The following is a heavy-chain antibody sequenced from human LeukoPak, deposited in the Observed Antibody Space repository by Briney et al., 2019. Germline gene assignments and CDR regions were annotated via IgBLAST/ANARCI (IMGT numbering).Heavy chain of an antibody. CDR3: ARDPVVPGNYDDGGRTDNWFDP. D-gene: IGHD6-19*01. J-gene: IGHJ5*02. Sequence: SETLSLTCIVSNVSISSSGYFWGWIRQPPGKGLEWIGSIHYGGSTYYNPSLKSRLTISIDTSKNQFSLNLYSVTAADTAVYYCARDPVVPGNYDDGGRTDNWFDPWGQGTLVTVSS. CDR1: NVSISSSGYF. CDR2: IHYGGST. V-gene: IGHV4-39*07.